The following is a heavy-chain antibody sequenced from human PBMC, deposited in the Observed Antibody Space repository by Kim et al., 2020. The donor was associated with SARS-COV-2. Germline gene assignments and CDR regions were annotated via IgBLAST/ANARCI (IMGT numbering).Heavy chain of an antibody. Sequence: SETLSLTCTVSGGSISSYYWSWIRQPPGKGLEWIGYIYYSGSTNYNPSLKSRVTISVDTSKNQFSLKLSSVTAADTAVYYCARLTELLWFGESGFDYWGQGTLVTVSS. CDR3: ARLTELLWFGESGFDY. D-gene: IGHD3-10*01. J-gene: IGHJ4*02. CDR1: GGSISSYY. V-gene: IGHV4-59*13. CDR2: IYYSGST.